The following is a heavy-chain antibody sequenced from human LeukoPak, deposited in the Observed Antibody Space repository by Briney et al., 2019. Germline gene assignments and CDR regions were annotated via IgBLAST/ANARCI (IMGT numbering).Heavy chain of an antibody. CDR3: ARRAGAYSHPYDY. Sequence: GGSLRLSCTVSGFTVSSNSMSWVRQAPGKGLEWVSFIYSDNTHYSDSVKGRFTISRDNSKNTLYLQMNSLRAEDTAVYYCARRAGAYSHPYDYWGQGILVTVSS. CDR1: GFTVSSNS. CDR2: IYSDNT. D-gene: IGHD4/OR15-4a*01. J-gene: IGHJ4*02. V-gene: IGHV3-53*01.